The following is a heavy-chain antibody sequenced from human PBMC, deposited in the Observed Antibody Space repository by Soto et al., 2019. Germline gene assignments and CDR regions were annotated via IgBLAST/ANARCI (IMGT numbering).Heavy chain of an antibody. Sequence: ASVKVSCKASGYTFTGYYMHWVRQAPGQGLEWMGWINPNSGGTNYAQKFQGWVTMTRDTSISTAYMELSRLRSDDTAVYYCARDLPMVRGVIITRWFDPWGQGTLVTVSS. CDR3: ARDLPMVRGVIITRWFDP. V-gene: IGHV1-2*04. CDR2: INPNSGGT. CDR1: GYTFTGYY. J-gene: IGHJ5*02. D-gene: IGHD3-10*01.